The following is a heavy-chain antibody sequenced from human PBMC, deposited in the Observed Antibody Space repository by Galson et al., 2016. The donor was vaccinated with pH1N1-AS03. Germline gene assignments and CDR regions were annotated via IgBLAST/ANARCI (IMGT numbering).Heavy chain of an antibody. Sequence: PALVKPTQTLTLTCTVSGFSLSTGGMRVSWIRQPPGKALEWLGRIDWDDGKFYSTSLKTRLTIPKDTSKNQVVLTMTNMDPVDTGTYYCARTLNYNTGLDVWGPGATVTVSS. D-gene: IGHD5-24*01. J-gene: IGHJ6*02. V-gene: IGHV2-70*04. CDR2: IDWDDGK. CDR1: GFSLSTGGMR. CDR3: ARTLNYNTGLDV.